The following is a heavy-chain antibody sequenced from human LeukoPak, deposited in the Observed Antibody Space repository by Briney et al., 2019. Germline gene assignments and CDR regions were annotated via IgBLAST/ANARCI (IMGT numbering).Heavy chain of an antibody. Sequence: PGRSLRLSCAASGFTFSRYGMHWVRQAPGKGVEWVAVISYDGSNKYYADSVKGRLTISRDNSKNTLYLQMTTLRAEDTAVYYCAKILGYCSGGSCLFDYWGQGTLVTVSS. CDR3: AKILGYCSGGSCLFDY. CDR2: ISYDGSNK. D-gene: IGHD2-15*01. V-gene: IGHV3-30*18. CDR1: GFTFSRYG. J-gene: IGHJ4*02.